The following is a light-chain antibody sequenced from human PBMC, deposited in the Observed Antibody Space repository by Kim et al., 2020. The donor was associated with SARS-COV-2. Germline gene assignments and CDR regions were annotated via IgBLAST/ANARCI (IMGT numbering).Light chain of an antibody. CDR2: VNNDGSH. Sequence: ASLGASVKLPCTLNSGHSSNAIAWHQQQPEKGPRYLMKVNNDGSHSKGDGIPDRFSGSSSGAERYLTISSLQSVDEADYYCQSWGVFGGGTKLTVL. CDR3: QSWGV. J-gene: IGLJ3*02. V-gene: IGLV4-69*01. CDR1: SGHSSNA.